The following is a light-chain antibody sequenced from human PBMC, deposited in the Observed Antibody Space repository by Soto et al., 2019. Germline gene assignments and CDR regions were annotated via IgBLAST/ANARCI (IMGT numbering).Light chain of an antibody. CDR3: SSYAGSNILV. J-gene: IGLJ2*01. CDR2: EVN. V-gene: IGLV2-8*01. CDR1: SSDVGGYNY. Sequence: QSALTQPPSASGSPGQSITISCTGTSSDVGGYNYVSWYQPHPGKAPKLIIHEVNKRPSGVPDRFSGSKSGNTSSLTVTGLQAEDEADYYCSSYAGSNILVFGEGTKLTVL.